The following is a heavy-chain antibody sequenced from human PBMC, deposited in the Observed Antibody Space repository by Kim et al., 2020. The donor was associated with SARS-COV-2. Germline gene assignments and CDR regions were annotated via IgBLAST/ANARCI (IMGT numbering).Heavy chain of an antibody. V-gene: IGHV3-23*03. CDR2: IYRGGSST. CDR1: GFTFSSYA. CDR3: AKCTGYDILTGYYIGCPQDY. Sequence: GGSLRLSCAASGFTFSSYAMSWVRQAPGKGLEWVSVIYRGGSSTYYADSVKGRFTISRDNSKNTLYLQMNGLRAEDTAVYYCAKCTGYDILTGYYIGCPQDYWGQGTLVTVSS. D-gene: IGHD3-9*01. J-gene: IGHJ4*02.